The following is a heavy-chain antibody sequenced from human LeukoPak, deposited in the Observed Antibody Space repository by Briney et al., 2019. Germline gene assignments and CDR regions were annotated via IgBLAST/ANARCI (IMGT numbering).Heavy chain of an antibody. D-gene: IGHD3-22*01. V-gene: IGHV1-2*02. CDR1: GYTFTGYY. J-gene: IGHJ5*02. Sequence: ASVKVSCKASGYTFTGYYMHWVRQAPGQGLEWMGWINPNSGGTNYAQKFQGRVTMTRDTSISTAYMELSRLRSDDTAAYYCARETSDYYDSSGYYLNWFDPWGQGTLVTVSS. CDR3: ARETSDYYDSSGYYLNWFDP. CDR2: INPNSGGT.